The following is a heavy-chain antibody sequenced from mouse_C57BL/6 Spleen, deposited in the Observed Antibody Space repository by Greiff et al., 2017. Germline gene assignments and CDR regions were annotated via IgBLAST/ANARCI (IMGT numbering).Heavy chain of an antibody. CDR1: GYTFTSYW. CDR2: IDPSDSET. D-gene: IGHD2-1*01. CDR3: ERWGRNHGNYVF. V-gene: IGHV1-52*01. J-gene: IGHJ3*01. Sequence: QVQLQQPGAELVRPGSSVKLSCKASGYTFTSYWMHWVKQRPIQGLEWIGNIDPSDSETHYNQKFKDKATLTVDKSSSTAYMQLSSLTSEDSAVYYCERWGRNHGNYVFWGRETLDSVSA.